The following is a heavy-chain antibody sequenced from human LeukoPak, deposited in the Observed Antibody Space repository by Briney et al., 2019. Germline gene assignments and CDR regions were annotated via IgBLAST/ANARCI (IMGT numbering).Heavy chain of an antibody. CDR3: ARKRRRGYYLNSAFDM. J-gene: IGHJ3*02. V-gene: IGHV4-34*01. D-gene: IGHD3-3*01. CDR2: ISHRGTS. CDR1: DESFSTYY. Sequence: KASETLSLTCDVNDESFSTYYWSWIRQSPGKGLEWIAEISHRGTSMYNPSLQSRVTVSVDASKNHFSLRVKSVIAADTAIYYCARKRRRGYYLNSAFDMWGQGTMVTVSS.